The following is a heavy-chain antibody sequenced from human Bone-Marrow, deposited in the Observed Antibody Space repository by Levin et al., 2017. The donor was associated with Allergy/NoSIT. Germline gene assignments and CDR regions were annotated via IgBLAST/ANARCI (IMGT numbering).Heavy chain of an antibody. Sequence: SQTLSLTCTVSGGSISSGVYFWSWIRQLPGKGLEWIGYVSHSGITFYNQSLKSRVTISGDTSKSLFPLNLSSVTAADTAVYYCARGITVFGVVLAVNDAFDIWGQGTMVTVSS. CDR1: GGSISSGVYF. J-gene: IGHJ3*02. D-gene: IGHD3-3*01. CDR2: VSHSGIT. CDR3: ARGITVFGVVLAVNDAFDI. V-gene: IGHV4-31*03.